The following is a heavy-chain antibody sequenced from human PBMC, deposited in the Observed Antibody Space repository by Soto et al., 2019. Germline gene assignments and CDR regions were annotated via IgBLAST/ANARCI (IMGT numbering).Heavy chain of an antibody. CDR3: ARGGGVGVAGSAAFDM. CDR2: INPATGAA. J-gene: IGHJ3*02. Sequence: QLHLVQSGAVVKKPGASVTVSCSASGYPVTAYYMHWVRQAPGRGLEWMGGINPATGAAKYTQTFQGRVNMTTDTTTSTVFMELSGLTSADTAVFYCARGGGVGVAGSAAFDMWGQGTLVTVSS. V-gene: IGHV1-2*02. CDR1: GYPVTAYY. D-gene: IGHD3-3*01.